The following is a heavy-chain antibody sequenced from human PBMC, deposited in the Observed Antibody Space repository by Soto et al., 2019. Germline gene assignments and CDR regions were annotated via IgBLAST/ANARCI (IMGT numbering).Heavy chain of an antibody. Sequence: GGSLRLSCAASGFTFSSYAMSWVRQAPGKGLEWVSAISGSGGSTYYADSVKGRFTISRDNSKNTLYLQMNSLRAEDTAVYYCAKDRAFICSSNSCYFNDYWGQGTLVTVSS. J-gene: IGHJ4*02. CDR3: AKDRAFICSSNSCYFNDY. V-gene: IGHV3-23*01. D-gene: IGHD2-2*01. CDR2: ISGSGGST. CDR1: GFTFSSYA.